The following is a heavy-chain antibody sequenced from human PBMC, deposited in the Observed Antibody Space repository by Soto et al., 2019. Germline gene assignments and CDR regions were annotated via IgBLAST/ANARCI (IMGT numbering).Heavy chain of an antibody. J-gene: IGHJ4*02. CDR2: IYHSGST. Sequence: SETLSLTCAVSGGSMSSGGYYWTWIRQHPVKGMEWIGYIYHSGSTYYKPSLKSRVTISVDTSKNQFSLKLSSVTAADTAVYYCARIPTRQYFTNGVCYFDYWGQGTLVTFSS. V-gene: IGHV4-31*11. D-gene: IGHD2-8*01. CDR3: ARIPTRQYFTNGVCYFDY. CDR1: GGSMSSGGYY.